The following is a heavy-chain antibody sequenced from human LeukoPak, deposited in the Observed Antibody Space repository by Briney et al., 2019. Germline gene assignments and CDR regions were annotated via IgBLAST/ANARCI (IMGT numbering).Heavy chain of an antibody. CDR2: IVVGSGNT. Sequence: SVKVSCKASGFTFTSSAMQWVRQARGQRLEWIGWIVVGSGNTNYAQKFQGRVTMTRDMSTSTVYMELSSLRSEDTAVYYCASPYSGRDAFDIWGQGTMVTVSS. CDR3: ASPYSGRDAFDI. D-gene: IGHD1-26*01. J-gene: IGHJ3*02. CDR1: GFTFTSSA. V-gene: IGHV1-58*02.